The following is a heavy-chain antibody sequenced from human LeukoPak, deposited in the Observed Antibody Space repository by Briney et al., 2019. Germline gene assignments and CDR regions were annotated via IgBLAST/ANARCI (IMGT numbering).Heavy chain of an antibody. CDR3: AKNFGSGSYQVDY. CDR1: GFTFSSYG. V-gene: IGHV3-30*18. J-gene: IGHJ4*02. CDR2: ISYDGSNK. Sequence: GGSLRLSCAASGFTFSSYGMHWVRQAPGKGLEWVAVISYDGSNKYYADSVEGRFTISRDNSRNTLDLQMKSLRADDTAIYYCAKNFGSGSYQVDYWGQGTLVTVSS. D-gene: IGHD3-10*01.